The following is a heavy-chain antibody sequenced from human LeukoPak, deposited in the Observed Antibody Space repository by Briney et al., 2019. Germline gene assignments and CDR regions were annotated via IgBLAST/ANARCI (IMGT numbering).Heavy chain of an antibody. Sequence: PGGSLRLSCAASGFTVDSNYMSWVRQAPGKGLEWVSVIYSGGSTYYADSVKGRFTISRDNSKNTLYLQMNSLRAEDTAVYYCAREVTTVTRGYFDYWGQGTLVTVSS. CDR1: GFTVDSNY. CDR3: AREVTTVTRGYFDY. CDR2: IYSGGST. J-gene: IGHJ4*02. V-gene: IGHV3-53*01. D-gene: IGHD4-17*01.